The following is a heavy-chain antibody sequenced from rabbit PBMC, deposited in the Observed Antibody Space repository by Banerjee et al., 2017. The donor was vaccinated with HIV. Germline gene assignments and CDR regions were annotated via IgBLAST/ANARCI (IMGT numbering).Heavy chain of an antibody. CDR3: ARWIVVTDGDGGHAFSTFNL. D-gene: IGHD2-1*01. V-gene: IGHV1S45*01. CDR1: GFSFSSSYW. CDR2: IYAGSSGST. J-gene: IGHJ4*01. Sequence: QEQLEESGGDLVKPEGSLTLTCTASGFSFSSSYWICWVRQAPGKGLEWIACIYAGSSGSTYYASWAKGRFTISKTSSTTVTLQMTSLTAADTATYFCARWIVVTDGDGGHAFSTFNLWGPGTLVTVS.